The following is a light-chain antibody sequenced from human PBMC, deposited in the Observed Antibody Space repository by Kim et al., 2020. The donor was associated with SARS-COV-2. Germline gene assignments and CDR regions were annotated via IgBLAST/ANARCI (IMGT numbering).Light chain of an antibody. V-gene: IGLV3-19*01. CDR3: NSRDSNDYVV. J-gene: IGLJ2*01. CDR2: GKD. Sequence: SSELTQDPAVSVALGQTVRITCQGDSLRSYYATWYQQKPGQAPKVVIYGKDNRPSGVPDRFSGSSSGNTGYLTITGTQAGDEADYYCNSRDSNDYVVFGG. CDR1: SLRSYY.